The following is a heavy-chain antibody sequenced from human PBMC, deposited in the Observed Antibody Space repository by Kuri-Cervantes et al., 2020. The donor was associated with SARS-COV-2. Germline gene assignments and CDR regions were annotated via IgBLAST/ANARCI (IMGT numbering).Heavy chain of an antibody. Sequence: SVKVSCKASGGTFSSYAISWVRQAPGQGLEWMGGIIPIFGTANYAQKFQGRVTITADESTSTAYMELSSLRSEDTAVYYCARDRYSGSYENPLMDVWGQGTTVTVSS. CDR2: IIPIFGTA. D-gene: IGHD1-26*01. V-gene: IGHV1-69*13. J-gene: IGHJ6*02. CDR1: GGTFSSYA. CDR3: ARDRYSGSYENPLMDV.